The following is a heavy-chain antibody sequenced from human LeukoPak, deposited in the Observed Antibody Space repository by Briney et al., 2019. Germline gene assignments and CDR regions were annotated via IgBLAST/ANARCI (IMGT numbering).Heavy chain of an antibody. CDR2: FDPEDGET. CDR1: GYTLTELS. J-gene: IGHJ3*02. V-gene: IGHV1-24*01. Sequence: GASVKVSCKVSGYTLTELSMHWVRQAPGKGLEWMGGFDPEDGETIYAQKFQGRVTITEDTSTDTAYMELSSLRSEDTAVYYCATPLTGTTYAFDIWGQGTRVTVSS. D-gene: IGHD1-7*01. CDR3: ATPLTGTTYAFDI.